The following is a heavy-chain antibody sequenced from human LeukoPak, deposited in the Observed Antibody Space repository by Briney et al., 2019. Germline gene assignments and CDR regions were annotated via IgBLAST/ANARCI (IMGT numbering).Heavy chain of an antibody. Sequence: GGSLRLSCAASGFTFSSYAMHWVRQAPGKGLEYVSAISSNGGSTYYANSVKGRFTISRDNSKSTLYLQMGSLRAEDMAVYYCARGRIAALNWFDPWGQGTLVTVSS. V-gene: IGHV3-64*01. CDR1: GFTFSSYA. CDR3: ARGRIAALNWFDP. D-gene: IGHD6-13*01. J-gene: IGHJ5*02. CDR2: ISSNGGST.